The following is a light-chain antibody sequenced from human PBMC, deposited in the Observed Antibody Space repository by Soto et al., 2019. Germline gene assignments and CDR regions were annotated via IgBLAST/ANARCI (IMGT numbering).Light chain of an antibody. J-gene: IGLJ1*01. CDR2: RNN. CDR3: AAWDDSLSGYV. Sequence: QSVLTQPPSASGTPGQRVTISCSGSSSNNGSNYVYWYQQLPGTAPKILIYRNNQRPSGVPDRFSGSKSGTSDSLAISGLRSEDEADYYCAAWDDSLSGYVFGTGTKVTVL. V-gene: IGLV1-47*01. CDR1: SSNNGSNY.